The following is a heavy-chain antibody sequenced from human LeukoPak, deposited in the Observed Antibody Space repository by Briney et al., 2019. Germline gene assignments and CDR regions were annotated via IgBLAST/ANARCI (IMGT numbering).Heavy chain of an antibody. V-gene: IGHV4-59*08. CDR1: GGSISSYY. D-gene: IGHD1-26*01. CDR2: IYYSGST. J-gene: IGHJ3*02. CDR3: ARQVGATLSGAFDI. Sequence: SETLSLTCTVSGGSISSYYWSWIRQPPGKGLEWIGYIYYSGSTNYNPSLKSRVTISVDTSKNQFSLKLSSVTAADTAVYYCARQVGATLSGAFDIWGQGTMVTVSS.